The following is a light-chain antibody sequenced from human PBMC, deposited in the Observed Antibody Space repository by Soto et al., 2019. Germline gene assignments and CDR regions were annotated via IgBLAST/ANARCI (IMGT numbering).Light chain of an antibody. CDR3: SSYTSSSTLYV. V-gene: IGLV2-14*03. CDR2: DVS. CDR1: SSDVGGYNY. Sequence: QSALTQPASVSGSHGQSITISCTGTSSDVGGYNYVSWYQQHPGKAPKLMIYDVSNRPSGVSNRFSGSKSGNTASLTISGLQAEDEADYYCSSYTSSSTLYVFGTGTQLTVL. J-gene: IGLJ1*01.